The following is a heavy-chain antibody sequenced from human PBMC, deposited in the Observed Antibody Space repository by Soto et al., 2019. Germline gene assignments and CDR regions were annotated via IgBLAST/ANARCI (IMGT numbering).Heavy chain of an antibody. CDR2: IRNSGADT. CDR3: AKSYYYMDV. Sequence: EVQLLESGGGLVQPGGSLRLSCAASGFTFSNYAMSWVRQAPGRGLEWLSSIRNSGADTFYADSVKGRFTISRDNSKNTPFLQMNSLTAEDTAVYYCAKSYYYMDVWGNGTTVTVSS. J-gene: IGHJ6*03. CDR1: GFTFSNYA. V-gene: IGHV3-23*01.